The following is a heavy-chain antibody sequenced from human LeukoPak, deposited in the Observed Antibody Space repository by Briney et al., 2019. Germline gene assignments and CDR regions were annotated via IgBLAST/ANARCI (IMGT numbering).Heavy chain of an antibody. CDR1: GGSISSLY. CDR3: ARHRAYSSSSPFDY. Sequence: SETLSLTCSVSGGSISSLYWSWIRQPPGKGLEWIGYIYYTGSTNYNPSLKSRVTMFVDMSKNQFSLRLSSVTAADTAVYYCARHRAYSSSSPFDYWGRGTLVTVSS. J-gene: IGHJ4*02. CDR2: IYYTGST. V-gene: IGHV4-59*08. D-gene: IGHD6-6*01.